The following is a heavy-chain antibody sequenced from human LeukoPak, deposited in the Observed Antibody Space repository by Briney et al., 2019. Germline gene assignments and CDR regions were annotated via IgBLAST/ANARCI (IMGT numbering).Heavy chain of an antibody. V-gene: IGHV4-61*02. CDR1: GGSIRSGTDY. CDR3: ARGIDY. J-gene: IGHJ4*02. D-gene: IGHD3-10*01. CDR2: IYMSGST. Sequence: PSQTLSLTCTVSGGSIRSGTDYWGWIRQPAGKGLEWIGRIYMSGSTDYNPSFKSRVTISVDTSKNQFSLKLGSVTATDTAVYYCARGIDYWGQGTLVTVSS.